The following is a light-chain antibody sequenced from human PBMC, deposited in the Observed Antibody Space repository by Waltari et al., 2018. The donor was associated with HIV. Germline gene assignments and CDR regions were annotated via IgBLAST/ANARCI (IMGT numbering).Light chain of an antibody. CDR3: SSYTPTSFVV. Sequence: QSALTQPASVSGSPGQSTTISCFGTNSDIGTYNYVSWYQQHPGKVPKLLIYEVANRPSVISHRFSGSKSGNTAYLTLSGLQAEDEADYYCSSYTPTSFVVFGGGTKLTVL. J-gene: IGLJ2*01. V-gene: IGLV2-14*01. CDR2: EVA. CDR1: NSDIGTYNY.